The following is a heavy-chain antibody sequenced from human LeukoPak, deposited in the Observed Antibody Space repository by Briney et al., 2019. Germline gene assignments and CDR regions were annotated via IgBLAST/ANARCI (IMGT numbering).Heavy chain of an antibody. V-gene: IGHV3-30*02. CDR3: AREDGYNYYYYYYYMDV. J-gene: IGHJ6*03. CDR2: IRYDGSNK. D-gene: IGHD5-24*01. Sequence: GGSLRLSCAASGFTFSSYGMHWVRQAPGKGLEWVAFIRYDGSNKYYADSVKGRFTISRDNSKNTLYLQMNSLRAEDTAVYYCAREDGYNYYYYYYYMDVWGKGTTVTVSS. CDR1: GFTFSSYG.